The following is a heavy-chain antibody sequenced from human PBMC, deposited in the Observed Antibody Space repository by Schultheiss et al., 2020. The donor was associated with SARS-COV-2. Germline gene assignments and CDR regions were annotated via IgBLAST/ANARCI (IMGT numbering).Heavy chain of an antibody. J-gene: IGHJ6*02. D-gene: IGHD2-2*01. Sequence: GGSLRLSCAASGFTFSSYAMHWVRQAPGKGLEWVAVISYDGSNKYYADSVKGRFTISRDNSKNTLYLQMNSLRAEDTAVYYCAKDLVVPAAIRTGYYYGMDVWGQGTTVTVSS. CDR1: GFTFSSYA. CDR3: AKDLVVPAAIRTGYYYGMDV. V-gene: IGHV3-30-3*01. CDR2: ISYDGSNK.